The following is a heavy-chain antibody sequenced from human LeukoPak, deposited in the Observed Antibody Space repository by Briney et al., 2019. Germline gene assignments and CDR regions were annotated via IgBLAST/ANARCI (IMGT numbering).Heavy chain of an antibody. Sequence: GGSLRLSCAASGFTVSSNYMSWVRQAPGKGLEWVPVIYSGGSTYYADSVKGRFTISRDNSKNTLYLQMNSLRAEDTAVYYCAKVYYYDSRAGPIDYWGQGTLVTVSS. CDR1: GFTVSSNY. CDR2: IYSGGST. J-gene: IGHJ4*02. D-gene: IGHD3-22*01. CDR3: AKVYYYDSRAGPIDY. V-gene: IGHV3-53*01.